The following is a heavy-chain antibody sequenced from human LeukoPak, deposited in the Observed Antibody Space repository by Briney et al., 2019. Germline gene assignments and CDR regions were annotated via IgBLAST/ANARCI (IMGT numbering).Heavy chain of an antibody. CDR2: ISSSGSTI. Sequence: GGSLRLSCAASGFTFSSYSMNWVRQAPGKGLEWVSSISSSGSTIYYADSVKGRFTISRDNAKNSLYLQMNSLRAEDTAVYYCARGPGVVSYYAFDIWGQGTMVTVSS. J-gene: IGHJ3*02. CDR1: GFTFSSYS. V-gene: IGHV3-21*04. D-gene: IGHD5/OR15-5a*01. CDR3: ARGPGVVSYYAFDI.